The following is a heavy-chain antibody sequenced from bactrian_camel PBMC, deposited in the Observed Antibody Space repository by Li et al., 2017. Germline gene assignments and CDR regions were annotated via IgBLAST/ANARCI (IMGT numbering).Heavy chain of an antibody. CDR2: INGGGGRT. Sequence: VQLVESGGGLVQPGGSLRLSCTASGLTLSTYAMNWVRQAPGKGLEWIANINGGGGRTFYPDSVKGRFTISKDNAKRTLYLQMNNLKPEDTGVYYCTADPFAVVAGSRTCAGAWSQGTQVTVS. CDR1: GLTLSTYA. J-gene: IGHJ6*01. V-gene: IGHV3S31*01. D-gene: IGHD6*01. CDR3: TADPFAVVAGSRTCAGA.